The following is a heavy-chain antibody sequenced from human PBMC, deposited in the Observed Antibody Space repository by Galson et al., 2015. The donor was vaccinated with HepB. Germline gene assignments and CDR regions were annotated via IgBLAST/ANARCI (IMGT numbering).Heavy chain of an antibody. CDR2: INPSGGST. CDR3: ATDVPNTGGAFHI. J-gene: IGHJ3*02. CDR1: GYIFTNYY. V-gene: IGHV1-46*01. Sequence: SVKVSCKASGYIFTNYYMHWVRQAPGQGLEWMGRINPSGGSTTYAQKFQDRVTMTTDTSTSTVYMDLSSLGSKDTAVYYCATDVPNTGGAFHIWGQGTMVTVSS. D-gene: IGHD1-1*01.